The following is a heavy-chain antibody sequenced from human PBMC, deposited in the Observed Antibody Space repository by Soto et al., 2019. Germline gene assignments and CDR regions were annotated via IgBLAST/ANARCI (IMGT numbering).Heavy chain of an antibody. J-gene: IGHJ6*03. CDR2: ISGSGGST. V-gene: IGHV3-23*01. D-gene: IGHD2-2*01. CDR1: GFTFSSYA. CDR3: ASNYDCSSTSCYGPYYYYYMDV. Sequence: GGSLRLSCAASGFTFSSYAMSWVRQAPGKGLEWVSAISGSGGSTYYADSVKGRFTISRDNSKNTLYLQMNSLRAEDTAVYYCASNYDCSSTSCYGPYYYYYMDVWGKGTTVTVSS.